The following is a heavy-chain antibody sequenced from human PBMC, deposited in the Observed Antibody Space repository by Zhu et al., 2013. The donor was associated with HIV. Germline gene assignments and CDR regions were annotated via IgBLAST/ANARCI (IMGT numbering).Heavy chain of an antibody. Sequence: QVQLVQSGAEVKKPGSSVKVSCKASGGTFSSYAISWVRQAPGQGLEWMGGIIPIFGTANYAQKFQGRVTITADESTSTAYMELSSLRSEDTAVYYCASPYCSGGSCYRIPRAYYFDYWGQGTLVTVSS. V-gene: IGHV1-69*01. D-gene: IGHD2-15*01. CDR3: ASPYCSGGSCYRIPRAYYFDY. CDR1: GGTFSSYA. J-gene: IGHJ4*02. CDR2: IIPIFGTA.